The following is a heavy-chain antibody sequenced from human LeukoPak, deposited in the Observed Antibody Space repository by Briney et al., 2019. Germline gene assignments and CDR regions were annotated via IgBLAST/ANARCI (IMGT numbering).Heavy chain of an antibody. J-gene: IGHJ5*02. V-gene: IGHV4-59*12. CDR3: ARGNWNDGWFDP. CDR2: FHYSGST. CDR1: GGSISSFY. Sequence: PSETLSLTCTVSGGSISSFYWSWIRQPPGKGLEWIGYFHYSGSTNYNPSLKSRVTISVDTSKNQIFLKLSSVTAADTAAYYCARGNWNDGWFDPWGQGTLVTVSS. D-gene: IGHD1-20*01.